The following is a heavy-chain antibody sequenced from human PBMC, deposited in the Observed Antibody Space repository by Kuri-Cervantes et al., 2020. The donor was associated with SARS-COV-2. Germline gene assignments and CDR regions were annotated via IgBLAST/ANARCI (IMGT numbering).Heavy chain of an antibody. CDR1: GYIFTCRY. CDR3: ARDYYDGSGYYQGLYYYYGMDV. J-gene: IGHJ6*02. D-gene: IGHD3-22*01. Sequence: SLKVSCKASGYIFTCRYLHWVRQAPGQALEWMGWITPYNGNLKYLQKFQDRFTITRDHSLNAIYMELSSLRSEATAVYYFARDYYDGSGYYQGLYYYYGMDVWGQGTTVTVSS. V-gene: IGHV1-45*02. CDR2: ITPYNGNL.